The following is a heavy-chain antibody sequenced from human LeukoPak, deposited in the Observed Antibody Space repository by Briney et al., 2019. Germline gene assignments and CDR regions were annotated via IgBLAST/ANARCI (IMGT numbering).Heavy chain of an antibody. V-gene: IGHV3-23*01. CDR3: ARAAYYDSSGDAFDI. CDR1: GFTFSSYA. D-gene: IGHD3-22*01. Sequence: GGSLRLSCAASGFTFSSYAMSWVRQAPGKGLEWVSAMSGSGGSTYYADSVKGRFTISRDNAKNSLYLQMNSLRAEDTAVYYCARAAYYDSSGDAFDIWGQGTMVTVSS. J-gene: IGHJ3*02. CDR2: MSGSGGST.